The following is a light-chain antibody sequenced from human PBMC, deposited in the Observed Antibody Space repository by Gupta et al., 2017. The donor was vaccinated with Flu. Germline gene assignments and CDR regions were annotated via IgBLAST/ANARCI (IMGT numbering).Light chain of an antibody. CDR1: QTIDFW. J-gene: IGKJ1*01. V-gene: IGKV1-5*03. Sequence: DIQMTQSPATLSASVGDRVTITCRASQTIDFWLAWYRQKPGKAPKLLMYTASTLESGVPSRFSGSGSGTEFSLTISSLQPVDFATYYCQQYIAYPWTFGQGTKVEVK. CDR2: TAS. CDR3: QQYIAYPWT.